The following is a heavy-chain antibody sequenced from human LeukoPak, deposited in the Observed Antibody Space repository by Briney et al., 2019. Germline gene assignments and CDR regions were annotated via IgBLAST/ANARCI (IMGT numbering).Heavy chain of an antibody. Sequence: PSETLSLTCTVSGGSISSYYWSWIRQPPGKGLEWIGYIYYSGSTNYNPSLKSRVTISVDTSKNQFSLKLGSVTAADTAVYYCARDYYDSSGYVNWGQGTLVTVSS. CDR1: GGSISSYY. D-gene: IGHD3-22*01. J-gene: IGHJ4*02. CDR2: IYYSGST. V-gene: IGHV4-59*01. CDR3: ARDYYDSSGYVN.